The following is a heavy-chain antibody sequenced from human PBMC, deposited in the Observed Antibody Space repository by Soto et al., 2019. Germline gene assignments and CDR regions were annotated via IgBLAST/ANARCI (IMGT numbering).Heavy chain of an antibody. CDR1: GFMCDDYN. CDR3: ARETLSFGSALDV. D-gene: IGHD3-3*01. Sequence: GWSLRLSCAASGFMCDDYNIHWVRQAPGKGLEWVSLITWNGGNTYYADSVKGRFTISRDGTTESVSLQMTSLKREDTGLYYCARETLSFGSALDVWGQGTMVTVSS. V-gene: IGHV3-43*01. CDR2: ITWNGGNT. J-gene: IGHJ6*02.